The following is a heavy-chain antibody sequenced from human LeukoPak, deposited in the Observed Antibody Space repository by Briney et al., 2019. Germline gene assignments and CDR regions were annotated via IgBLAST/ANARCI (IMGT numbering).Heavy chain of an antibody. Sequence: GGSLRLSCAASGFTVSSNYMSWVRQAPGKGLEWVSVIYGAGSTYYADSVKGRFTISRDNSKNTLYLQMNSLRAEDTAVYSCATPRSGYYYYFDYWGQGTLVAVSS. CDR2: IYGAGST. D-gene: IGHD3-22*01. J-gene: IGHJ4*02. V-gene: IGHV3-66*01. CDR3: ATPRSGYYYYFDY. CDR1: GFTVSSNY.